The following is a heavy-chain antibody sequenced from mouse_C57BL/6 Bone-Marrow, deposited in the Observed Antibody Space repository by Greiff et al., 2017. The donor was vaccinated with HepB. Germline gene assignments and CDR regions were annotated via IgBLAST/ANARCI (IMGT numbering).Heavy chain of an antibody. CDR2: IDPSDSYT. CDR3: ARAYYGSSYYFGY. J-gene: IGHJ2*01. D-gene: IGHD1-1*01. CDR1: GYTFTSYW. Sequence: QVQLQQPGAELVRPGASVKLSCKASGYTFTSYWMHWVKQRPGQGLEWIGVIDPSDSYTNYNQKFKGKATCTVDTSSSTAYMQLRSLTSEDAAVYYCARAYYGSSYYFGYWGQGTTLTVAS. V-gene: IGHV1-59*01.